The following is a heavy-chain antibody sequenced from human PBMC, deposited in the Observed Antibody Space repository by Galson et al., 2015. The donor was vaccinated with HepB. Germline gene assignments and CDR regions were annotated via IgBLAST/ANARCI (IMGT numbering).Heavy chain of an antibody. CDR2: TYYRSKWYF. D-gene: IGHD1-26*01. CDR1: GDSVSSNSGA. CDR3: ARASGSGSYSY. Sequence: CAISGDSVSSNSGAWSWIRQSPSRGLEWLGRTYYRSKWYFDYAVSVKSRFTITPDPSNNQFSLQLNSMTPEDTAVYYCARASGSGSYSYWGQGTLVTVSS. J-gene: IGHJ4*02. V-gene: IGHV6-1*01.